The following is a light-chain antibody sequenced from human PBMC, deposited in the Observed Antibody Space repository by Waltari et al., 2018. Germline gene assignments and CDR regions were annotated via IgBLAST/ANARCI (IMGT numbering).Light chain of an antibody. CDR3: QQSYTTPYT. V-gene: IGKV1-39*01. CDR1: QSVSDY. Sequence: DIQMTQSPSYLSASLGDRVTITCRASQSVSDYLNWYQQKPGKAPRLLIYTASSLQSGVPSTFSGIGSGTEFTLTISSLQIEDFATYYCQQSYTTPYTFGQGTKLEIK. J-gene: IGKJ2*01. CDR2: TAS.